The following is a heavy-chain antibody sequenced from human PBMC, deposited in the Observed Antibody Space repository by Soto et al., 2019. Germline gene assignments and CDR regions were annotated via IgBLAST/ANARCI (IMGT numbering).Heavy chain of an antibody. J-gene: IGHJ4*02. D-gene: IGHD3-3*01. Sequence: QMQLVQSGAEVKQPGSSVKVSCKASGGTLSSFINYPINWLRQSPGQGLEWMGGIVPNVGTVNYTQKFQGRVTITADKSTGTAYMELSSLRSEDTALYYCARRDTSGFLRSLDNWGQGPLVTVSS. CDR2: IVPNVGTV. CDR1: GGTLSSFINYP. V-gene: IGHV1-69*06. CDR3: ARRDTSGFLRSLDN.